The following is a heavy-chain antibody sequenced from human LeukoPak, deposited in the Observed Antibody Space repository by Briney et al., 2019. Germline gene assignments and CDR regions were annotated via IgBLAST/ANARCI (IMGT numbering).Heavy chain of an antibody. CDR2: IYTSGST. Sequence: SETLSLTCTVSGGSISSYYWSWIRQPAGKGLEWIGRIYTSGSTNYNPSLKSRVTMSVDTSKNQFSLKLSSVTAADTAVYYCARTWVVAATLYYFDYWGQGTLVTVSS. D-gene: IGHD2-15*01. CDR3: ARTWVVAATLYYFDY. CDR1: GGSISSYY. V-gene: IGHV4-4*07. J-gene: IGHJ4*02.